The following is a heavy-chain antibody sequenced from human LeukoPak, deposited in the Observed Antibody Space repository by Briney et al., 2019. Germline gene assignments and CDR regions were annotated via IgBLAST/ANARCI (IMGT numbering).Heavy chain of an antibody. Sequence: ASVKVSCKASGGTFSSYAISWVRQAPGQGLEWMGRIIPIFGTANYAQKFQGRATITTDESTSTAYMELSSLRSEDTAVYYCARARDGYNSWNFDYWGQGALVTVSS. CDR3: ARARDGYNSWNFDY. V-gene: IGHV1-69*05. J-gene: IGHJ4*02. CDR2: IIPIFGTA. CDR1: GGTFSSYA. D-gene: IGHD5-24*01.